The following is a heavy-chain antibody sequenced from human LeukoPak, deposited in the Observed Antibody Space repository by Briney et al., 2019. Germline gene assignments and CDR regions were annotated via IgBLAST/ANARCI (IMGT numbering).Heavy chain of an antibody. D-gene: IGHD5-12*01. Sequence: SETLSLTCTVSGGSISSSSYYWGWIRQPPGKGLEWIGSIYYSGSTYYNPSLKSRVTISVDTSKNQFSLKLSSVTAADTAVYYCARDDMVAGPFDYWGQGTLVTVFS. CDR3: ARDDMVAGPFDY. CDR1: GGSISSSSYY. V-gene: IGHV4-39*07. CDR2: IYYSGST. J-gene: IGHJ4*02.